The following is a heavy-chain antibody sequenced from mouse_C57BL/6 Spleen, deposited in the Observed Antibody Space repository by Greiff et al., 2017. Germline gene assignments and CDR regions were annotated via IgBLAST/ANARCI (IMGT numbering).Heavy chain of an antibody. CDR2: IDPSDSYT. CDR1: GYTFTSYW. CDR3: ARSGDSSGPWFAN. V-gene: IGHV1-69*01. Sequence: VKLQQPGAELVMPGASVKLSCKASGYTFTSYWMHWVKQRPGQGLEWIGEIDPSDSYTNYNQKFKGKSTLTVDKSSSTAYMQLSSLTSEDSAVYYCARSGDSSGPWFANWGQGTLVTVSA. J-gene: IGHJ3*01. D-gene: IGHD3-2*02.